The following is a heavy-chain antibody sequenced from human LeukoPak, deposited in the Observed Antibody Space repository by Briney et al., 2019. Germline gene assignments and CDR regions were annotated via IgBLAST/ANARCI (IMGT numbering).Heavy chain of an antibody. CDR2: IIPILGIA. Sequence: SVKVSCKASGGTFSSYAISWVRQAPGQGLEWMGRIIPILGIANYAQKFQGRVTITADESTSTAYMELSSLRSEDTAVYYCASPIYSYSGYDLDYWGQGTLVTVSS. J-gene: IGHJ4*02. CDR3: ASPIYSYSGYDLDY. V-gene: IGHV1-69*04. CDR1: GGTFSSYA. D-gene: IGHD5-12*01.